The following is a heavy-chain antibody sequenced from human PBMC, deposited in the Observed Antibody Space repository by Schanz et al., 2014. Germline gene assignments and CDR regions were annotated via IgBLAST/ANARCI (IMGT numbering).Heavy chain of an antibody. D-gene: IGHD3-10*01. CDR1: GFTFSSYW. V-gene: IGHV3-23*04. CDR3: AKGRFGELSAFDI. J-gene: IGHJ3*02. Sequence: EVQLVESGGGLVQPGGSLRLSCAASGFTFSSYWMHWVRQVPGKGLEWVIVISGSGGSTYYADSVKGRFTISRDNSKNTLYLQMNSLRAEDTAVYYCAKGRFGELSAFDIWGQGTIVSVSS. CDR2: ISGSGGST.